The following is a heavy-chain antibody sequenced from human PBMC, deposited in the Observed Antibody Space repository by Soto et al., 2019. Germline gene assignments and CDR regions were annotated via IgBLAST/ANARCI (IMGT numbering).Heavy chain of an antibody. D-gene: IGHD1-26*01. Sequence: QVQLVESGGGVVQPGRSLRPSCAVSEIIFSGYGMHWVRQAPGKGLEWVAVIRFDGSNIHYADSVKGRFTISRDNSKNTLYLRMDSLRAEDTAVYYCARDGVGGTVFFGYLDYWGQGALVTVSS. J-gene: IGHJ4*02. CDR2: IRFDGSNI. V-gene: IGHV3-33*01. CDR3: ARDGVGGTVFFGYLDY. CDR1: EIIFSGYG.